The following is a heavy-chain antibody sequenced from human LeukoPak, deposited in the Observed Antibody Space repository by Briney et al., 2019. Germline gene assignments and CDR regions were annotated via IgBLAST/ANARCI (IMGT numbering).Heavy chain of an antibody. CDR2: INHSGST. V-gene: IGHV4-34*01. CDR1: GGSFSGYY. J-gene: IGHJ6*03. D-gene: IGHD2-2*01. CDR3: ARAIRRLYYYYYMDV. Sequence: SETLSLTCAVYGGSFSGYYWSWLRQPPGKGLEWIGEINHSGSTNYNPSLKSRVTISVDTSKNQFSLKLSSVTAADTAVYYCARAIRRLYYYYYMDVWGKGTTVTVSS.